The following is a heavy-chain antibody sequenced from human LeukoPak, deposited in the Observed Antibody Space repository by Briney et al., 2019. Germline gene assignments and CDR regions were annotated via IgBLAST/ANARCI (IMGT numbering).Heavy chain of an antibody. V-gene: IGHV3-66*01. D-gene: IGHD6-19*01. CDR3: ARETEPVAGRSYYYYGMDV. J-gene: IGHJ6*02. Sequence: PGGSLRLSCAASGFTVSSNYMSWVRQAPGKGLEWVSVIYSGGSTYYADSVKGRFTISRDNSKNTLYLQMNSLRAEDTAVYYCARETEPVAGRSYYYYGMDVWGQGTTVTVSS. CDR1: GFTVSSNY. CDR2: IYSGGST.